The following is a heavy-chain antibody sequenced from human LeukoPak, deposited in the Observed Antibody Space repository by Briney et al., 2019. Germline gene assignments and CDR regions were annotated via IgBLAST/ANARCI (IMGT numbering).Heavy chain of an antibody. J-gene: IGHJ6*03. Sequence: GGSLRLSCAASGFTFSSYGMHWVRQAPGKGLEWVAVISYDGTNKYYADSVKGRFTISRDNSQNTMYLQMNNLRADDTAVYYCARDVVPYYYYYMDVWGKGTTVTVSS. CDR3: ARDVVPYYYYYMDV. V-gene: IGHV3-30*19. D-gene: IGHD2-21*01. CDR2: ISYDGTNK. CDR1: GFTFSSYG.